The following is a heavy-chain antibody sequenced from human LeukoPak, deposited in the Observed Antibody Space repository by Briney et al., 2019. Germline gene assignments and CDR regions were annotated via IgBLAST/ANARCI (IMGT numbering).Heavy chain of an antibody. D-gene: IGHD6-13*01. CDR2: ISGGGTRV. V-gene: IGHV3-48*01. J-gene: IGHJ4*02. Sequence: GGSLRLSCAASGFTFSSYAMSWVRLAPGKGLEWISYISGGGTRVYYADSVECRFTVSRDNEKNSLYLQMNSLRADDTAVYYCARDFCSSSWYIGDYWGQGAQVTVST. CDR1: GFTFSSYA. CDR3: ARDFCSSSWYIGDY.